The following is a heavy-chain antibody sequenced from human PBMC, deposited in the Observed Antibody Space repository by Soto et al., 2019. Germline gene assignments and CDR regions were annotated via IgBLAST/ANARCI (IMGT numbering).Heavy chain of an antibody. Sequence: EVQLVESGGGLVKSGESLRLSCTASGLTLTDAWMKWVRQAPGKGLEWDGRLKSKTNGGTADYAAPVRGRFTILRDDSKNMLYLQMNSLKTEDTAVYYCAYYRDSRAVHFDSWGQGTLVTVSS. CDR3: AYYRDSRAVHFDS. D-gene: IGHD3-22*01. CDR2: LKSKTNGGTA. J-gene: IGHJ4*02. V-gene: IGHV3-15*07. CDR1: GLTLTDAW.